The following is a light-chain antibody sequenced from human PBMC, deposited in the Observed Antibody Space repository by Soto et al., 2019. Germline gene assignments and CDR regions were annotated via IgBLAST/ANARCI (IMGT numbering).Light chain of an antibody. Sequence: EIVLTQSPATLSLSPGERATLSCGASQSIISSLAWYQQKPGQSPRLLIYDASTRATGFPARFSGSGSGTDFTLTIGSLEPEDFAVYYCQQRSEWPRTFGQGTKV. CDR2: DAS. J-gene: IGKJ1*01. CDR3: QQRSEWPRT. CDR1: QSIISS. V-gene: IGKV3-11*01.